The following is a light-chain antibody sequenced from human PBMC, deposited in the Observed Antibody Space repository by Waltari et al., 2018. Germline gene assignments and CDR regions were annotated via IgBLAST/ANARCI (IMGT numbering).Light chain of an antibody. V-gene: IGKV1-16*01. CDR1: QAIRNY. CDR3: QQHSSYPVT. CDR2: YSS. J-gene: IGKJ3*01. Sequence: DIQMTQSPSSLSASAGDTVTITCRASQAIRNYLVWYQQKPGKAPRPLIYYSSNLETGVPSRFSGSGSGTTFTLVINSLQPEDFATYYCQQHSSYPVTFGQGTKVDLK.